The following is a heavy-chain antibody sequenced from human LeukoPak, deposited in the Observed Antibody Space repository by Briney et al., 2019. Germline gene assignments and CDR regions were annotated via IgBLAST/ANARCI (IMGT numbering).Heavy chain of an antibody. CDR1: GFTFSSYG. D-gene: IGHD3-10*01. J-gene: IGHJ4*02. V-gene: IGHV3-33*01. CDR2: IWYDGSNK. Sequence: GGSLRLSCAASGFTFSSYGMHWVRQASGKGLEWVAVIWYDGSNKYYADSVKGRFTISRDNSKNTLYLQMNSLRAEDTAVYYCASGDYSGSYYVVDYWGQGTLVTVSS. CDR3: ASGDYSGSYYVVDY.